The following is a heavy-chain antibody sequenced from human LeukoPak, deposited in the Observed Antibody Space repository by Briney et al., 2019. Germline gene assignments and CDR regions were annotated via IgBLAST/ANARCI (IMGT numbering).Heavy chain of an antibody. J-gene: IGHJ4*02. CDR2: INPNSGGT. Sequence: EASVKVSCKASGYTFTGYYMHWVRQAPGQGLEWMGRINPNSGGTNYAQKFQGRVTMTRDTSISTAYMELSRLRSNDTAVYYCARADDSSGYYYARFDYWGQGTLVTVSS. CDR3: ARADDSSGYYYARFDY. V-gene: IGHV1-2*06. CDR1: GYTFTGYY. D-gene: IGHD3-22*01.